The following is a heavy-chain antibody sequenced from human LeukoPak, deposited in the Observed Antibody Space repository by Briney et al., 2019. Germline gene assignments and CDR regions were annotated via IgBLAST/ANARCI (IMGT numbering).Heavy chain of an antibody. D-gene: IGHD2-15*01. CDR1: GFTFSTYW. Sequence: GVLRLSCVASGFTFSTYWMNWVRQAPGKGLERVGTISPDGSDKYYVDSVKGRFTISRDNAKTSLYLQINSLRADDTALYFCARGIVVVVGASDHFDYWGQGTLITVSS. V-gene: IGHV3-7*01. J-gene: IGHJ4*02. CDR2: ISPDGSDK. CDR3: ARGIVVVVGASDHFDY.